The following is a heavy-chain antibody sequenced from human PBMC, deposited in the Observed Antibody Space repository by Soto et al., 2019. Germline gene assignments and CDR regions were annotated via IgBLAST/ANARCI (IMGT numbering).Heavy chain of an antibody. CDR3: ARGRLRYFDWWFDY. V-gene: IGHV4-59*01. Sequence: PSETLSLTCTVSGGSISSYYWSWIRQPPGKGLEWIGYIYYSGSTNYNPSLKSRVTISVDTSKNQFSLKLSSVTAADTAVYYCARGRLRYFDWWFDYWGQGTLVTVSS. CDR2: IYYSGST. J-gene: IGHJ4*02. CDR1: GGSISSYY. D-gene: IGHD3-9*01.